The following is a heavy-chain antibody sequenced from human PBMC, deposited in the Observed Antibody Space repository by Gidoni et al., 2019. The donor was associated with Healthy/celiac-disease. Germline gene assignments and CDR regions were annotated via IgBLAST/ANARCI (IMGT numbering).Heavy chain of an antibody. CDR2: IYYSGST. V-gene: IGHV4-39*01. Sequence: QLQLQESGPGLVKPSETLSLTCTVSGCSISSSSYYWGWIRQPPGKGLEWIGSIYYSGSTYYNPSLKSRVTISVDTSKNQFSLKLSSVTAADTAVYYCARLDTAMVLFDYWGQGTLVTVSS. D-gene: IGHD5-18*01. CDR3: ARLDTAMVLFDY. J-gene: IGHJ4*02. CDR1: GCSISSSSYY.